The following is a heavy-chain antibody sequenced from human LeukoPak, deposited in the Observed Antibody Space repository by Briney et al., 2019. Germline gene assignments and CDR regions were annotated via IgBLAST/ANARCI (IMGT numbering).Heavy chain of an antibody. D-gene: IGHD5-18*01. J-gene: IGHJ4*02. Sequence: GGSLRLSCAASGFTFSSYGMHWVCQAPGKGLEWVAVISYDGSNKYYADSVKGRFTISRDNSKNTLYLQMNSLRAEDTAVYYCAKNPEDTAMSPGGYFDYWGQGTLVTVSS. CDR3: AKNPEDTAMSPGGYFDY. CDR2: ISYDGSNK. V-gene: IGHV3-30*18. CDR1: GFTFSSYG.